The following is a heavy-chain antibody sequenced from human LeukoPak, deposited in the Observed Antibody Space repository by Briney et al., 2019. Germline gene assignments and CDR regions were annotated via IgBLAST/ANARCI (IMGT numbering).Heavy chain of an antibody. CDR1: GGSISSYY. J-gene: IGHJ4*02. CDR2: IYYSGST. V-gene: IGHV4-59*01. Sequence: SETLSLTCTVSGGSISSYYWSWIRQPPGKGLEWIGYIYYSGSTNYNPSLKSRVTISVDTSKNQFSLKLSSVTAADTAVYYCARDRYSSSWSSFPDYWGQGTLVTVSS. D-gene: IGHD6-13*01. CDR3: ARDRYSSSWSSFPDY.